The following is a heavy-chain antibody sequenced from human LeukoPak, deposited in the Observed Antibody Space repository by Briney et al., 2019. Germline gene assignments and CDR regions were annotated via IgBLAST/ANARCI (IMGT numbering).Heavy chain of an antibody. J-gene: IGHJ4*02. Sequence: GGSLRLSCAASGFTFSNYAMHWVRQAPGKGLEWVAVISYDGSNKYYADSVKGRFTISRDNSKNTLYLQMNSLRAEDTAVYYCAKGLYSSSSSPDYWGQGTLVTVSS. D-gene: IGHD6-13*01. CDR3: AKGLYSSSSSPDY. CDR2: ISYDGSNK. V-gene: IGHV3-30*04. CDR1: GFTFSNYA.